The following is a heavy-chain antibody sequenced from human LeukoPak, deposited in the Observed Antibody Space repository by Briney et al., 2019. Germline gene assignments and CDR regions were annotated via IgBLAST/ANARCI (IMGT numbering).Heavy chain of an antibody. CDR3: AVDYGDYVSVDYYDSSGYYPYY. Sequence: ASVKVSCKASGYTFTSSDINWVRQAAGQGLEWMGWINPNSGGTNYAQKFQGRVTMTRDTSISTAYMELSRLRSDDTAVYYCAVDYGDYVSVDYYDSSGYYPYYWGQGTLVTVSS. CDR2: INPNSGGT. D-gene: IGHD3-22*01. J-gene: IGHJ4*02. V-gene: IGHV1-2*02. CDR1: GYTFTSSD.